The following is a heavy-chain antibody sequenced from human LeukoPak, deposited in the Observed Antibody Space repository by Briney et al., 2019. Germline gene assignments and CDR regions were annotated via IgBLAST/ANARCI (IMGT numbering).Heavy chain of an antibody. CDR3: ARDDYTSGYYLDH. Sequence: PGRSLRLSCAASGFTFSSYGMPWVRQASGKGLERVAIIWYDGSNKYYADSVKGRFTISRDSSNNTLFLQMNSLRGEDTAVYYCARDDYTSGYYLDHWGQGTLVTVSS. J-gene: IGHJ4*02. V-gene: IGHV3-33*01. CDR2: IWYDGSNK. CDR1: GFTFSSYG. D-gene: IGHD6-19*01.